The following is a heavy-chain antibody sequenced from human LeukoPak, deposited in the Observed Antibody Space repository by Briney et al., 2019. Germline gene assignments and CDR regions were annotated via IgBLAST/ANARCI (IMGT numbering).Heavy chain of an antibody. D-gene: IGHD6-13*01. J-gene: IGHJ4*02. V-gene: IGHV4-61*02. CDR2: IYTSGST. CDR1: GGSISSGSYY. Sequence: SETLSLTCTVSGGSISSGSYYWSWIRQPAGKGLEWIGRIYTSGSTNYNPSLKSRGTISGDTSKNQFSLKLSSVTAADTAVYYRASVGSSWSYYFDYWGQGTLVTVSS. CDR3: ASVGSSWSYYFDY.